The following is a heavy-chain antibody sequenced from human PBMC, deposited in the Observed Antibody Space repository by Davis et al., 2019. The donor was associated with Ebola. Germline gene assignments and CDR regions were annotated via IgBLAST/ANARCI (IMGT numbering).Heavy chain of an antibody. CDR2: INAGNGNT. CDR3: ARDLPVGPFDY. J-gene: IGHJ4*02. V-gene: IGHV1-3*01. CDR1: GYTFTSYA. Sequence: GESLKISCKASGYTFTSYAMHWVRQAPGQRLEWMGWINAGNGNTKYSQKLQGRVTMTTDTSTSTAYMELRSLRSDDTAVYYCARDLPVGPFDYWGQGTLVTVSS.